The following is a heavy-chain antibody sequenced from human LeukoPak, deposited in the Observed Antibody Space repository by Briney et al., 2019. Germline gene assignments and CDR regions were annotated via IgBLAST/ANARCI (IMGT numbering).Heavy chain of an antibody. CDR3: ASPAGSNYDVLTGRGYCDY. V-gene: IGHV1-2*02. CDR2: INPSISSI. J-gene: IGHJ4*02. D-gene: IGHD3-9*01. CDR1: GYIFTDYY. Sequence: ASVKVSCKASGYIFTDYYMHWVRQAPGQGLEWLGWINPSISSINYAQKFQGRVTMTRDTSITTVYMELRSLISDDTAVYYCASPAGSNYDVLTGRGYCDYWGQGTLVTVSS.